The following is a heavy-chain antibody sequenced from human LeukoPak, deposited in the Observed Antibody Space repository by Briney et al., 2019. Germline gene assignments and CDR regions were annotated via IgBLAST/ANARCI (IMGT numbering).Heavy chain of an antibody. CDR2: ISSSGSTI. V-gene: IGHV3-11*01. Sequence: GGSLRLSRAASGFTFSDYYMSWIRQAPGKGLEWVSYISSSGSTIYYADSVKGRFTISRDNAKNSLYLQMNSLRAEDTAVYYCARSPTHYYYYMDVWGKGTTVTVSS. J-gene: IGHJ6*03. CDR1: GFTFSDYY. CDR3: ARSPTHYYYYMDV.